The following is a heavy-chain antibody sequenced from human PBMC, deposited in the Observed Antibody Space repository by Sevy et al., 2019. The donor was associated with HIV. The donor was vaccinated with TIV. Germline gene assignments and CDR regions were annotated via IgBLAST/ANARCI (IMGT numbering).Heavy chain of an antibody. V-gene: IGHV4-59*13. Sequence: SETLSLTCTVSGGSISSYYWSWIRQPPGKGLEWIGYIYYSGSTNYNPSLKSRVTISVDTSKNQFSLKLSSVTAADTAGYYGARAHIVVAGTYYFDYWGQGTLVTVSS. D-gene: IGHD2-15*01. J-gene: IGHJ4*02. CDR1: GGSISSYY. CDR3: ARAHIVVAGTYYFDY. CDR2: IYYSGST.